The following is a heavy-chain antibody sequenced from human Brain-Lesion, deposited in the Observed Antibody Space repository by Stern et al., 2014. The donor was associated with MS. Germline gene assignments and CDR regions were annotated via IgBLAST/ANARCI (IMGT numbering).Heavy chain of an antibody. J-gene: IGHJ6*02. CDR3: ARDQRGITIFGVVTDYYYLGMDV. Sequence: VQLEESGAEVKKPGASVKVSCKTSGYIFTGYYIHWVRQAPGQGLEWMAWINSNTGGTQYAQKFQGRVTMSRDTSISTAYVELSSLTSDDTAVYYCARDQRGITIFGVVTDYYYLGMDVWGQGTTVTVSS. D-gene: IGHD3-3*01. CDR1: GYIFTGYY. CDR2: INSNTGGT. V-gene: IGHV1-2*02.